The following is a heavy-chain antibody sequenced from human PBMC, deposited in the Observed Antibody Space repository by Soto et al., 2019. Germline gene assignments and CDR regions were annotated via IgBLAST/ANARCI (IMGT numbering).Heavy chain of an antibody. J-gene: IGHJ6*02. V-gene: IGHV3-30*18. CDR1: GYTFSRYG. D-gene: IGHD5-18*01. CDR3: AKMTTALGYYYHAMDV. CDR2: IAYDGSNE. Sequence: QVQLVESGGGVVQPGGSLRLSCAASGYTFSRYGMHWVRQAPGKGLEWVTFIAYDGSNEYYADSVKGRFTIARDNSKNTLYLQRNRLRAEDTAVYYCAKMTTALGYYYHAMDVCGQGTTVAVSS.